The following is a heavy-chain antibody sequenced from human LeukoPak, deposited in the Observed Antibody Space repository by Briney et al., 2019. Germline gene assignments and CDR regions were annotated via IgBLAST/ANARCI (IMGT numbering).Heavy chain of an antibody. CDR3: ARSDDTNFDY. D-gene: IGHD1-1*01. CDR1: GGSIRRYY. V-gene: IGHV4-59*01. J-gene: IGHJ4*02. Sequence: SETLSLTCPLPGGSIRRYYWSWLRQPLGKGLEWIGYIYFSGSTSYNPSLKSRVTISVDRSKNQFSLKLSSVAAADAAVYACARSDDTNFDYWGQGTLVTVSS. CDR2: IYFSGST.